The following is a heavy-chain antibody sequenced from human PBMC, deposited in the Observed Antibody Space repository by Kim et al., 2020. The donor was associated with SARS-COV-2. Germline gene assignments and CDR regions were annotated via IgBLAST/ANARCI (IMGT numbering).Heavy chain of an antibody. D-gene: IGHD3-10*01. J-gene: IGHJ4*02. CDR1: GFTFSSYA. V-gene: IGHV3-30*04. CDR3: ARDGGGGTSMVFSY. CDR2: ISYDGSNK. Sequence: GGSLRLSCAASGFTFSSYAMHWVRQAPGKGLEWVAVISYDGSNKYYADSVKGRFTISRDNSKNTLYLQMNSLRAEDTAVYYCARDGGGGTSMVFSYWGQG.